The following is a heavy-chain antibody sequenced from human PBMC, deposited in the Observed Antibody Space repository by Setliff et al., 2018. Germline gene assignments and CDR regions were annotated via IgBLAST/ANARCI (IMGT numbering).Heavy chain of an antibody. CDR3: VRVAGRGRYWYFDL. V-gene: IGHV3-30-3*01. J-gene: IGHJ2*01. CDR2: ISYDGSNK. Sequence: GGSLRLSCAASGFTFSSYAMHWVRQAPGKGLEWVAVISYDGSNKYYADSVKGRFTISRDNSKNTLYLQMNSLRGEDTAVYYCVRVAGRGRYWYFDLWGRGTLVTVSS. CDR1: GFTFSSYA.